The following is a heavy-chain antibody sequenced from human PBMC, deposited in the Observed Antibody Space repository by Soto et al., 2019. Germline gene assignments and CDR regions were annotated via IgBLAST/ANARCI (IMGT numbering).Heavy chain of an antibody. Sequence: SETLSLTCTVSAGSISSHYWSWIRQPPEKALEWIGYIYYSGSTNYNPSLKSRVTISVDTSKNQFSLKLSSVTAADTAVYYCASFNYYGSGPDAFDIWGQGTMVTVSS. CDR2: IYYSGST. CDR3: ASFNYYGSGPDAFDI. CDR1: AGSISSHY. D-gene: IGHD3-10*01. J-gene: IGHJ3*02. V-gene: IGHV4-59*11.